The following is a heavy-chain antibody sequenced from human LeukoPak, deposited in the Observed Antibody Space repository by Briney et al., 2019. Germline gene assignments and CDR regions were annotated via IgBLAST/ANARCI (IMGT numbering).Heavy chain of an antibody. V-gene: IGHV4-59*12. CDR2: IHYSGTN. D-gene: IGHD3-22*01. Sequence: SETLSLTCTVSGGSISSYYWNWIRQPPGKGLEWIGYIHYSGTNYYNPSLKSRVTISVDTSKNQFSLKLSSVTAADTAVYYCARGDYDSSGQFDYWGQGTLVTVSS. CDR3: ARGDYDSSGQFDY. CDR1: GGSISSYY. J-gene: IGHJ4*02.